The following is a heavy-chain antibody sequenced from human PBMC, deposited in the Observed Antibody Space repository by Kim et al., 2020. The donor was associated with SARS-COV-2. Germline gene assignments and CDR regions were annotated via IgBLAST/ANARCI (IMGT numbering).Heavy chain of an antibody. D-gene: IGHD6-13*01. CDR3: ARDRGLGGSSWFHFDY. V-gene: IGHV3-30*07. Sequence: SVKGRFTISRDNSKNTLYLQMNSLRAEDTAVYYCARDRGLGGSSWFHFDYWGQGTLVTVSS. J-gene: IGHJ4*02.